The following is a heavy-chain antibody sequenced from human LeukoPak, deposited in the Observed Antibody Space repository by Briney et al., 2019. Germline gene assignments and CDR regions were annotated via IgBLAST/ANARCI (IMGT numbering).Heavy chain of an antibody. D-gene: IGHD5-12*01. Sequence: PGGSLRLSCSASGFTFDSYAMGWVRQAPGMGLEWVSSIRRSGDASFYAASVRGRFSISRDNSKNTLYLQMGSLGADDTALYYCAKDLLPTWHNWFDSWGQGTLVTVSS. CDR1: GFTFDSYA. CDR2: IRRSGDAS. V-gene: IGHV3-23*01. CDR3: AKDLLPTWHNWFDS. J-gene: IGHJ5*01.